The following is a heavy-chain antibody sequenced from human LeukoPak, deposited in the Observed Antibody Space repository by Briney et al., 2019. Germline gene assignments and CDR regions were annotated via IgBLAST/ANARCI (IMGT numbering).Heavy chain of an antibody. CDR2: IYPGDSAN. D-gene: IGHD2-15*01. V-gene: IGHV5-51*01. Sequence: GESLQISCQGSGYRFTSYWIGWVRQLPGKGLEWMGIIYPGDSANRYSTSFQGEVTISANKSISTAYLQWSSLKASDTAMYYCARPGSARLECSGGSCYSLPPGAFDIWGQGTMVTVSS. CDR1: GYRFTSYW. CDR3: ARPGSARLECSGGSCYSLPPGAFDI. J-gene: IGHJ3*02.